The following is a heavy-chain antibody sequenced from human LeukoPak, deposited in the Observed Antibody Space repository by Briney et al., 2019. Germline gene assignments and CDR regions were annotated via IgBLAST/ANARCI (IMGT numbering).Heavy chain of an antibody. CDR3: ARMVIAAAGTGWFDP. CDR2: IYHSGST. J-gene: IGHJ5*02. Sequence: SETLSLTCTVSGYSISSGYYWGWIRQPPGKGLEWIGSIYHSGSTYYNPSLKSRVTISVDTSKNQFSLKLSSVTAADTAVYYCARMVIAAAGTGWFDPWGQGTLVTVSS. D-gene: IGHD6-13*01. V-gene: IGHV4-38-2*02. CDR1: GYSISSGYY.